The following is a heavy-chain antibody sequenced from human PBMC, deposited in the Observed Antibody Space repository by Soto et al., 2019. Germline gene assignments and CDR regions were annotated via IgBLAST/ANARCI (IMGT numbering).Heavy chain of an antibody. D-gene: IGHD6-6*01. V-gene: IGHV6-1*01. J-gene: IGHJ4*02. CDR3: ARGPSPLAY. CDR1: GDSVSSNSAA. Sequence: SQTLSLTCAVSGDSVSSNSAAWNWIRQSPSRGLEWLVRTYYRSKWYSYYAESVKGRITINADTSKNQFSLHLNSVTPQDTAVYYCARGPSPLAYWGRGTVVTVPS. CDR2: TYYRSKWYS.